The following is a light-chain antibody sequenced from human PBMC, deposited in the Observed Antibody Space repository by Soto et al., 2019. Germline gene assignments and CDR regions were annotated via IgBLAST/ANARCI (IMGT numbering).Light chain of an antibody. CDR3: QQSYSTPLT. CDR1: QGIGND. V-gene: IGKV1-39*01. Sequence: IQLTQSPSSLSASVGDRVTISCRASQGIGNDLAWYQQKPGKAPRLLIFAASNLQSGVPSRFSGSGSGTDFTLTISSLLPEDFATYYCQQSYSTPLTFGGGTKVDIK. J-gene: IGKJ4*01. CDR2: AAS.